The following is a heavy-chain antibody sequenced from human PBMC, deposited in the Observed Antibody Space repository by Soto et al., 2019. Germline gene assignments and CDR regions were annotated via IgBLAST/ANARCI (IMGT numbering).Heavy chain of an antibody. CDR3: ARGGRGSGTRSFDY. CDR1: GGSFSGYY. Sequence: SETLSLTCAVYGGSFSGYYWSWIRQPPGKGLEWIGEINHSGSTNYNPSLKSRVTISVDTSKNQFSLKLSSVTAADTAVYYCARGGRGSGTRSFDYWGQGILVTVSS. CDR2: INHSGST. D-gene: IGHD3-10*01. J-gene: IGHJ4*02. V-gene: IGHV4-34*01.